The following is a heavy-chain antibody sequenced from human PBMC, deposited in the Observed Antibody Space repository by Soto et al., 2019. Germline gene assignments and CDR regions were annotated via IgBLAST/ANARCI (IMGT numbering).Heavy chain of an antibody. D-gene: IGHD3-22*01. CDR2: ISYDGSNK. J-gene: IGHJ3*02. CDR3: AKGGFDTSGYYGKDAFYI. Sequence: QVQLVESGGGVVQPGRSLRLSCAASGFTFSSYGMHWVRQAPGKGLEWVALISYDGSNKYYAESGKGRFTISRDNYKNTLDLQMNSQRAKDTSVYYCAKGGFDTSGYYGKDAFYIWGQGTMVTVSS. CDR1: GFTFSSYG. V-gene: IGHV3-30*18.